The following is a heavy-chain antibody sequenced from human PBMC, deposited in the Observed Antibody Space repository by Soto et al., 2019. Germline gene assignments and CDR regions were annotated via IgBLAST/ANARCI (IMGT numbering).Heavy chain of an antibody. CDR1: GGSISSGGYY. CDR3: ARELIGWFDP. J-gene: IGHJ5*02. V-gene: IGHV4-31*03. Sequence: SETLSLTCTVSGGSISSGGYYWSWIRQHPGKGLEWIGYIYYSGSTYYNPSLKSRVTISVDTSKNQFSLKLSSVTAADTAVYYCARELIGWFDPWGQGTLVTVSS. CDR2: IYYSGST.